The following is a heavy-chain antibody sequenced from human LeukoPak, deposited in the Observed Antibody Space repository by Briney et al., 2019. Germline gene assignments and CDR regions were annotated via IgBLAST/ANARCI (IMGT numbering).Heavy chain of an antibody. V-gene: IGHV1-18*01. CDR1: GYTFTNYA. CDR3: ARFSLGAAAAGFDP. CDR2: ISAYNGNT. Sequence: ASVKVSCKASGYTFTNYAISWVRQAPGQGLEWMGRISAYNGNTNYAQKLQGRVTMTTDTSTSTAYMELRSLRSDDTAVYYCARFSLGAAAAGFDPWGQGTLVTVSS. D-gene: IGHD6-13*01. J-gene: IGHJ5*02.